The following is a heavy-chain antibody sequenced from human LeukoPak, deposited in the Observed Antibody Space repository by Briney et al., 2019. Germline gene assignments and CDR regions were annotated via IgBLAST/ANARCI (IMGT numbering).Heavy chain of an antibody. Sequence: GGSLRLSCAASGFTFSSYAMSWVRQAPGKGLEWVSAISGSGGSTYYADSVKGRFTISRDNSKNTLYLQMNSLRAEDTAVYYCAKDEYCSSTSCYAGNGMDVWGQGTTVTVPS. CDR2: ISGSGGST. V-gene: IGHV3-23*01. CDR3: AKDEYCSSTSCYAGNGMDV. D-gene: IGHD2-2*01. J-gene: IGHJ6*02. CDR1: GFTFSSYA.